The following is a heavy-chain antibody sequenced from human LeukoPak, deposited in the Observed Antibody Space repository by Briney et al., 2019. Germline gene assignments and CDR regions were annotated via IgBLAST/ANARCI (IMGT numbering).Heavy chain of an antibody. J-gene: IGHJ6*03. CDR1: GFTFSSXW. Sequence: QPGGXXXXSXAXSGFTFSSXWMHWVRHARGKGRVWVSRINNDGRSTTYADSVKGRFTISRDKDKNTLYLQMNSLRAEDTAVYYCVREGVTGLGYMDVWGKGTTVTVSS. D-gene: IGHD2-21*02. V-gene: IGHV3-74*01. CDR2: INNDGRST. CDR3: VREGVTGLGYMDV.